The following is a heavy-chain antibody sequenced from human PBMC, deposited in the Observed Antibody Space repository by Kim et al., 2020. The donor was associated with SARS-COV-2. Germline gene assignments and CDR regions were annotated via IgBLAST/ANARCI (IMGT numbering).Heavy chain of an antibody. CDR2: FDPEDGET. J-gene: IGHJ4*02. Sequence: ASVKVSCKVSGYTLTELSMHWVRQAPGKGLEWMGGFDPEDGETIYAQKFQGRVTMTEDTSTDTAYMELSSLRSEDTAVYYCATGPIVGATLDYWGQGTLVTVSS. V-gene: IGHV1-24*01. CDR3: ATGPIVGATLDY. D-gene: IGHD1-26*01. CDR1: GYTLTELS.